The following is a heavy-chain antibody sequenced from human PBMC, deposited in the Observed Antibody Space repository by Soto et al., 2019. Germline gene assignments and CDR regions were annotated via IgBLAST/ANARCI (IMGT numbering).Heavy chain of an antibody. CDR1: GFTFSISW. CDR3: ARVVGLGWFDL. V-gene: IGHV3-7*01. J-gene: IGHJ5*02. D-gene: IGHD2-15*01. Sequence: GGSLRLCCAASGFTFSISWMGWVRQAPGKGLEWVATIKQDGSEKYYVDSVQGRFTISRDNANNSLYLQMDSLRAEDTAVYYCARVVGLGWFDLWGLGTLVTVSS. CDR2: IKQDGSEK.